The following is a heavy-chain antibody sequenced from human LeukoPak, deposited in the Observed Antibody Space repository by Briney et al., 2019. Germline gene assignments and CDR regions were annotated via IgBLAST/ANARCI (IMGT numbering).Heavy chain of an antibody. J-gene: IGHJ4*02. Sequence: GGSLRLSCAASGFTVSSNYMSWVRQAPGKGLEWVSVIYSGGSTYYGDSVKGRFTISRDNSKNTLYLQMNSLRAEDTAVYYCARGYSYGYARYFDYWGQGTLVTVSS. CDR2: IYSGGST. V-gene: IGHV3-66*01. CDR3: ARGYSYGYARYFDY. CDR1: GFTVSSNY. D-gene: IGHD5-18*01.